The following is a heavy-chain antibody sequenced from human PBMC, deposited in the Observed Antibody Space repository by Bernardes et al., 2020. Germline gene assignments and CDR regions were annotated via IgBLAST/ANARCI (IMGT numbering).Heavy chain of an antibody. CDR3: ASRPTGTNKLDY. Sequence: GGSLRLSCAASGFTFSTYSMNWVRQAPGKGLEWVSSISSSSSYIYYADSVKGRFTISRDNAKNSLYLQMNSLRAEDTAVYYCASRPTGTNKLDYWGQGTPVTVSS. D-gene: IGHD1-7*01. J-gene: IGHJ4*02. CDR2: ISSSSSYI. CDR1: GFTFSTYS. V-gene: IGHV3-21*01.